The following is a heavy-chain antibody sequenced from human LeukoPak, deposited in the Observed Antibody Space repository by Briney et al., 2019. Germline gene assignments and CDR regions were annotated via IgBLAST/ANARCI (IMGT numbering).Heavy chain of an antibody. V-gene: IGHV6-1*01. Sequence: SQTLSLTCAISGDSVSSNSAAWNWIRQSPSRGLEWLGRTYYRSKWYNDCAVSVKRRITINPDTSKNQLSLQLNSVTPEDTAVYYCARATMIPRGFDYWGQGTLVTVSS. J-gene: IGHJ4*02. CDR3: ARATMIPRGFDY. D-gene: IGHD3-22*01. CDR2: TYYRSKWYN. CDR1: GDSVSSNSAA.